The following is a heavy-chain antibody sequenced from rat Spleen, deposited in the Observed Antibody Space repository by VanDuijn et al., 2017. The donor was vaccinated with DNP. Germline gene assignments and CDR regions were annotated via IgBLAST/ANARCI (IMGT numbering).Heavy chain of an antibody. CDR1: GYSITSDY. CDR3: ARWYNYFDY. Sequence: EVQLQESGPGLVKPSQSLSLTCSVTGYSITSDYWGWIRKFPGNKMEYIGHISYSGTTNYNPSLKSRISITRDTSKNQFFLQLNSVTTEDTATYYCARWYNYFDYWGQGTLVTVSS. J-gene: IGHJ3*01. V-gene: IGHV3-1*01. D-gene: IGHD1-5*01. CDR2: ISYSGTT.